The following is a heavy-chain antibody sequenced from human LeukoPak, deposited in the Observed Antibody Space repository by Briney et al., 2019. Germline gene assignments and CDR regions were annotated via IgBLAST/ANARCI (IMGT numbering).Heavy chain of an antibody. V-gene: IGHV1-69*05. CDR3: ATGSGSYYEYRY. J-gene: IGHJ4*02. CDR2: IIPIFGTA. D-gene: IGHD3-10*01. Sequence: SVKVSCKASGGTFSSYAISWVRQAPGQGLEWMGGIIPIFGTANYAQKFQGRVTITTDETTSTAYMELSSLRSEDTAVYYCATGSGSYYEYRYWGQGTLVTVSS. CDR1: GGTFSSYA.